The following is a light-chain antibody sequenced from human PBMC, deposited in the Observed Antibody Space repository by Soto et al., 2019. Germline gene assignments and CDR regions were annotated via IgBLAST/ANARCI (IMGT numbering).Light chain of an antibody. CDR3: AAWDDSLSGWV. CDR1: SSNLGAGYD. CDR2: GNR. V-gene: IGLV1-40*01. Sequence: QSVLTQPPSVSGTPGQRVTISCTGNSSNLGAGYDVHWYQQVPGTTPKLLIFGNRNRPSGVPARFSGAKSGTSASLAITGLEVEDEADYYCAAWDDSLSGWVFGGGTKLTVL. J-gene: IGLJ3*02.